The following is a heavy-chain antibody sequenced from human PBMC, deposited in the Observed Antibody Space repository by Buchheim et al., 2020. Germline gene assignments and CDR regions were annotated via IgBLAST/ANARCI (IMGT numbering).Heavy chain of an antibody. J-gene: IGHJ5*02. Sequence: QVQLVESGGGVVQPGRSLRLSCAASGFTFSSYGMHWVRQAPGKGLEWVAVISYDGSNKYYADSVKGRFTISRDNSKNTLYLQMNSLRAEDTAVYYCAKEGQDYYDSSGYFNWFDPWGKGTL. CDR1: GFTFSSYG. CDR2: ISYDGSNK. D-gene: IGHD3-22*01. CDR3: AKEGQDYYDSSGYFNWFDP. V-gene: IGHV3-30*18.